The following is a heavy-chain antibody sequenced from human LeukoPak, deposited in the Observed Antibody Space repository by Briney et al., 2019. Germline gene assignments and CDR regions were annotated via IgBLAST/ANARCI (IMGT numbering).Heavy chain of an antibody. V-gene: IGHV1-2*02. CDR3: ARGGVIDIFDY. CDR1: GYTFTSYD. CDR2: INPKSGGT. J-gene: IGHJ4*02. D-gene: IGHD3-10*01. Sequence: ASVKVSCKASGYTFTSYDINWVRQATGQGLEWMGWINPKSGGTNYAQKFQGRVTMTRDTSISTAYMELSRLRSDDTAVYYCARGGVIDIFDYWGQGTLVTVSS.